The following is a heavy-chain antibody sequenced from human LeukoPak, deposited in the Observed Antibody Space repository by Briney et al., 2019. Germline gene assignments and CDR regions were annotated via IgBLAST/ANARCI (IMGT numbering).Heavy chain of an antibody. CDR2: IIPIFGTA. CDR3: ARDRQKLQLWSSPGGYYGMDV. V-gene: IGHV1-69*01. J-gene: IGHJ6*04. Sequence: ASVKVSCTASGGTFSSYAISWVRQAPGQGLEWMGGIIPIFGTANYAQKFQGRVTITADESTSTAYMELSSLRSEDTAVYYCARDRQKLQLWSSPGGYYGMDVWGKGTTVTVSS. CDR1: GGTFSSYA. D-gene: IGHD5-18*01.